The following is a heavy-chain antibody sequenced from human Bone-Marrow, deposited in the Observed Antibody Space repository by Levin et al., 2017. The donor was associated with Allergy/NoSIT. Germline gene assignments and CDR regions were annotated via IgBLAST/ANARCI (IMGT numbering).Heavy chain of an antibody. CDR1: GFTFDDYA. CDR3: AIGGPSPPPPPGPVTTPASAEYFQH. CDR2: ISWNSGSI. D-gene: IGHD4-11*01. J-gene: IGHJ1*01. Sequence: SCAASGFTFDDYAMHWVRQAPGKGLEWVSGISWNSGSIGYADSVKGRFTISRDNAKNSLYLQMNSLRAEDTALYYCAIGGPSPPPPPGPVTTPASAEYFQHWGQGTLVTVSS. V-gene: IGHV3-9*01.